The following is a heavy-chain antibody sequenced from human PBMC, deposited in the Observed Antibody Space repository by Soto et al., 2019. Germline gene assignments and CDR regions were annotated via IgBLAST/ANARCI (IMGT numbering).Heavy chain of an antibody. J-gene: IGHJ4*02. Sequence: QVQLVQSGAEVKKPGASVKGSCKASGYTFTSYGISWVRQAPGKGLEWMGWINAYNGKTQYAQKLQGRVTMTNDKPTSTASIELRSLRSDDTAVYYCARVKSVAGAKYYFDYWGQGTLVTVSS. CDR3: ARVKSVAGAKYYFDY. D-gene: IGHD6-13*01. CDR1: GYTFTSYG. V-gene: IGHV1-18*01. CDR2: INAYNGKT.